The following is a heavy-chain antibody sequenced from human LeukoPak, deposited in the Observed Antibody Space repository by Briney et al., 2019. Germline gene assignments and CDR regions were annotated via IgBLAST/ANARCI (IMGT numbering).Heavy chain of an antibody. D-gene: IGHD6-13*01. V-gene: IGHV3-53*05. Sequence: PGGSLRLSCAASGFTVISNYMIWVRQAAGKGLEWASVIYSGGSTYYADSVKGRFTISRDNSKNTLYLQMNSLRAEDTAVYYCAKESYSTSWQLDSWGQGTLVTVSS. CDR1: GFTVISNY. CDR2: IYSGGST. CDR3: AKESYSTSWQLDS. J-gene: IGHJ4*02.